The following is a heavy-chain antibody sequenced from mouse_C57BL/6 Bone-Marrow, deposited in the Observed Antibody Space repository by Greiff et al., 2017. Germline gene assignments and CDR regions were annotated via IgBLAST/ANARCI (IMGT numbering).Heavy chain of an antibody. J-gene: IGHJ4*01. CDR2: IWWDDDK. Sequence: QVQLKESGPGILQPSQTLSLTCSFSGFSLSTFGMGVGWIGRPSGKGLEWLVHIWWDDDKYYNPALKSRRTISKDTSKNQVLLQIANVDTADTAPYCCARRVYYYVMDYWGQGTSVTVSS. CDR1: GFSLSTFGMG. V-gene: IGHV8-8*01. CDR3: ARRVYYYVMDY.